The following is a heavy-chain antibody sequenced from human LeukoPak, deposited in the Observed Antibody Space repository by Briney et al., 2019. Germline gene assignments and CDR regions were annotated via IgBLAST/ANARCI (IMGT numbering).Heavy chain of an antibody. CDR3: ARDSYDSSGYFPRYFDY. Sequence: GASVKVSCKASGGTFSSYAISWVRQAPGQGLEWMGGIIPIFGTANYAQKFQGRVTITTDESTSTAYMELSSLRSEDTAVYYCARDSYDSSGYFPRYFDYWGQGTLVTVSS. V-gene: IGHV1-69*05. CDR1: GGTFSSYA. D-gene: IGHD3-22*01. J-gene: IGHJ4*02. CDR2: IIPIFGTA.